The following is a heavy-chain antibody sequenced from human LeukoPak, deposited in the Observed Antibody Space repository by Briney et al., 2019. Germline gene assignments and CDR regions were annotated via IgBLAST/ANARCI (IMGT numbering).Heavy chain of an antibody. CDR2: IYYSGST. CDR3: ARLHAIEGDYYGMDV. J-gene: IGHJ6*02. CDR1: GGSISSYY. Sequence: SETLSLTCTVSGGSISSYYWSWIRQPPGKGLEWIGYIYYSGSTNYNPSLKSRVTISVDTSKNQFSLKLSSVTAADTAVYYCARLHAIEGDYYGMDVWGQGTTVTVSS. D-gene: IGHD3-22*01. V-gene: IGHV4-59*01.